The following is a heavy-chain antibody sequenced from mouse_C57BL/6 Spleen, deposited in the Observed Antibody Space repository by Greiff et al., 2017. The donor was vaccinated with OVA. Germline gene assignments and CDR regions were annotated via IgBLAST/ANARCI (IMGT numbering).Heavy chain of an antibody. J-gene: IGHJ2*01. CDR2: IYPRSGNT. V-gene: IGHV1-81*01. CDR3: ARSNWDGDY. CDR1: GYTFTSYG. D-gene: IGHD4-1*01. Sequence: QVTLKESGAELARPGASVKLSCKASGYTFTSYGISWVKQRTGQGLEWIGEIYPRSGNTYYNEKFKGKATLTADKSSSTAYMELRSLTSEDSAVYFCARSNWDGDYWGQGTTLTVSS.